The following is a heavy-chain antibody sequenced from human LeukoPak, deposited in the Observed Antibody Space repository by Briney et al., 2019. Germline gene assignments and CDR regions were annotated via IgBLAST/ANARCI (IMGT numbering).Heavy chain of an antibody. V-gene: IGHV1-69*13. CDR2: IIPIFGTA. D-gene: IGHD4-17*01. J-gene: IGHJ1*01. CDR1: GGTFSSYA. CDR3: ARDPRPDFDYGDSEYFQH. Sequence: SVKVSCKASGGTFSSYAISWVRQAPGQGLEWMGGIIPIFGTANYAQKFQGRVTITADESTSTAHMELSRLRSEDTAVYYCARDPRPDFDYGDSEYFQHWGQGTLVTVSS.